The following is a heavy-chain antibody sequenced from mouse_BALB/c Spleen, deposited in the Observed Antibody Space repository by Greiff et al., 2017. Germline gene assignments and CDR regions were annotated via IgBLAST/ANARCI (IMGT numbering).Heavy chain of an antibody. Sequence: QVQLQQSGAELVRPGASVTLSCKASGYTFTDYEMHWVKQTPVHGLEWIGAIDPETGGTAYNQKFKGKATLTADKSSSTAYMELRSLTSEDSAVYYCTREGLDDYDGYWGQGTTRTVSS. V-gene: IGHV1-15*01. CDR3: TREGLDDYDGY. D-gene: IGHD2-4*01. J-gene: IGHJ2*01. CDR1: GYTFTDYE. CDR2: IDPETGGT.